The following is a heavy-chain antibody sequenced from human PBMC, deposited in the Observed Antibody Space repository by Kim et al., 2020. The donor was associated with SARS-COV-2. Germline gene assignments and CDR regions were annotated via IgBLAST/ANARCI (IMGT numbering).Heavy chain of an antibody. CDR2: INTNPGNP. J-gene: IGHJ3*02. D-gene: IGHD5-18*01. CDR1: GYTFTSYA. V-gene: IGHV7-4-1*02. CDR3: ARDIIGYSYGNDAFDI. Sequence: ASVKVSCKASGYTFTSYAMNWVRQAPGQGLEWMGWINTNPGNPTYAQGFTGRFVFSLDTSVSTAYLQISSLKAEDTAVYYCARDIIGYSYGNDAFDIWGQGTMVTVSS.